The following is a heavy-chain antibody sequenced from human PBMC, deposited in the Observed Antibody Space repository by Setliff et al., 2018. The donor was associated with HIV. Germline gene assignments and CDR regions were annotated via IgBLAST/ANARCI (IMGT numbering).Heavy chain of an antibody. CDR2: IIHILGTA. J-gene: IGHJ5*02. CDR1: RRTFSEDA. Sequence: ASVKVSCKTSRRTFSEDAINWVRQAPGEGLEWVGGIIHILGTADYAEKFQGRVTITADEPRSTVYLEVSNLRSDDTAVYYCARGVLITFGYQNWFDPWGQGTLVTVSS. CDR3: ARGVLITFGYQNWFDP. D-gene: IGHD3-16*01. V-gene: IGHV1-69*13.